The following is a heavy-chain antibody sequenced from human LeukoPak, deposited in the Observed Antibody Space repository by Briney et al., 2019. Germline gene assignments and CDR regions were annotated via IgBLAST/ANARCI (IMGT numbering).Heavy chain of an antibody. J-gene: IGHJ6*02. V-gene: IGHV4-34*01. CDR1: GGSFSGYY. Sequence: SETLSLTCAVYGGSFSGYYWSWIRQPPGKGLEWIGEINHSGSTNYNPSLKSRVTISVDTSKNQFSLKLSSVTAADTAVYYCARAPPWWSAYGMDVWGQGTTVTVSS. CDR2: INHSGST. D-gene: IGHD2-8*02. CDR3: ARAPPWWSAYGMDV.